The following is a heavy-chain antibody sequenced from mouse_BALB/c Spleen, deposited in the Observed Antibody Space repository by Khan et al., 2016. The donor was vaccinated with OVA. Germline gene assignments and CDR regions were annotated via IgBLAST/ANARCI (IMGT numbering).Heavy chain of an antibody. CDR3: ARSLYYSDSYAMDY. D-gene: IGHD2-13*01. Sequence: EVQLQASGPGLVKPSQSLSLTCTVTGYSITSDYAWNWIRQFPGNKLEWMGYISSTGSTSYSPSLKSRISITRDTSKNQFFLHLNSVTTEDTATYYCARSLYYSDSYAMDYWGQGTSVTVSS. CDR1: GYSITSDYA. J-gene: IGHJ4*01. V-gene: IGHV3-2*02. CDR2: ISSTGST.